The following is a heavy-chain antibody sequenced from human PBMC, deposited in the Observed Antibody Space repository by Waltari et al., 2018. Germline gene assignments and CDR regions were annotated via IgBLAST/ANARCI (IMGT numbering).Heavy chain of an antibody. CDR3: AREDRPSPVIPGGFDP. CDR1: GGSISSYY. CDR2: IYTSGST. V-gene: IGHV4-4*07. Sequence: QVQLQESGPGLVKPSETLSLTCTVSGGSISSYYWSWIRQPAGKGLEWIGRIYTSGSTDYNPSLKSRVTMSVDTSKNQFSLKLSSVTAADTAVYYCAREDRPSPVIPGGFDPWGQGTLVTVSS. J-gene: IGHJ5*02. D-gene: IGHD3-16*02.